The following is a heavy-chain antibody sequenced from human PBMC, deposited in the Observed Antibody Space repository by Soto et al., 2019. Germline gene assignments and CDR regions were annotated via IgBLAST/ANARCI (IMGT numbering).Heavy chain of an antibody. V-gene: IGHV3-23*01. CDR1: GLTFSSYG. CDR2: ISGSGGGT. CDR3: ANYTVKGSFGYYYGMDV. D-gene: IGHD4-17*01. Sequence: PGGSRRLSCAASGLTFSSYGMSWVRQSPGKGLDCVSAISGSGGGTHYADSVKGRCTISSDNSKNTLYLQMNNLRAEDTAVYYCANYTVKGSFGYYYGMDVWGQGTTVTVSS. J-gene: IGHJ6*02.